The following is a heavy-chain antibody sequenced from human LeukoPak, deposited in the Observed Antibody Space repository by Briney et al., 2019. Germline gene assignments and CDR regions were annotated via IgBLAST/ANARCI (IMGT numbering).Heavy chain of an antibody. V-gene: IGHV4-34*01. CDR3: ARGHGKYYYGSGLYY. Sequence: SETLSLTCAVYGGSFSGYYWSWIRQPPGKGLEWIGEINHSGSTNYNPSLKSRVTISVDTSKNQFSLKLSSVTAADTAVYYCARGHGKYYYGSGLYYWGQGTLVTVSS. CDR1: GGSFSGYY. CDR2: INHSGST. J-gene: IGHJ4*02. D-gene: IGHD3-10*01.